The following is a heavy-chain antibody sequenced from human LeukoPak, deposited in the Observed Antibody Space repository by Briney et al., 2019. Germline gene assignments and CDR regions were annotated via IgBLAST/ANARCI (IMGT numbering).Heavy chain of an antibody. CDR1: GGSISSYY. Sequence: SETLSLTCTVSGGSISSYYWSWIRQPPGQGLEWIGYIYYSGSTNYKPSLKSRVTISVDTSKNQFSLKLSSVTAADTAVYYCARVDSSGWYRVYWGQGTLVTVSS. J-gene: IGHJ4*02. CDR3: ARVDSSGWYRVY. V-gene: IGHV4-59*01. CDR2: IYYSGST. D-gene: IGHD6-19*01.